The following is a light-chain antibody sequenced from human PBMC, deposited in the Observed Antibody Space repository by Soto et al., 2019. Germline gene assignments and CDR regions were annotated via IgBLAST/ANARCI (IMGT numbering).Light chain of an antibody. V-gene: IGKV3-11*01. Sequence: EIELTQSPPILYFSLGETATLSCRVSQNVDKFLAWYQQRPGQAPRLLIFDASNRAPGVPVRFSGSGSGTVFTLTIGSLEPEDSAVYFCQQRKNWPPITFGQGTRLEIK. CDR2: DAS. CDR1: QNVDKF. CDR3: QQRKNWPPIT. J-gene: IGKJ5*01.